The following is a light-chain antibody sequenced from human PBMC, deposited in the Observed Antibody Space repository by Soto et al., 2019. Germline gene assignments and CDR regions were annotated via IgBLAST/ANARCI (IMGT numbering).Light chain of an antibody. J-gene: IGLJ1*01. CDR1: SSDVGSYNR. Sequence: QSVLTQPPSVSGSPGQSVTISCTGTSSDVGSYNRVSWYQQPPGTAPKLLIYEVSNRPSGVPDRFSGSKSGNTASLTISGLQAEDEADYYCSSYTSSSTHDFGSGTKVTVL. CDR2: EVS. CDR3: SSYTSSSTHD. V-gene: IGLV2-18*02.